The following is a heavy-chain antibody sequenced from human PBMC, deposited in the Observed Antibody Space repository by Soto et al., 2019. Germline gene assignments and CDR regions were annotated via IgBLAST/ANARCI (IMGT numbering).Heavy chain of an antibody. J-gene: IGHJ4*02. D-gene: IGHD5-12*01. CDR2: INHSGST. Sequence: QVQLQQWGAGLLKPSETLSLTCAVYGGSFSGYYWSWIRQPPGKGLEWIGEINHSGSTNYNPSLKSRVTISVDTSKNQFSLKLSPVTAADTAVYYCARERIVATKGFDYWGQGTLVTVSS. CDR1: GGSFSGYY. V-gene: IGHV4-34*01. CDR3: ARERIVATKGFDY.